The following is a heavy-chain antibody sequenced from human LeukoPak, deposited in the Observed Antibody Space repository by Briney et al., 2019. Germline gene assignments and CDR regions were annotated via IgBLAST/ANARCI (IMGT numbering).Heavy chain of an antibody. J-gene: IGHJ3*02. V-gene: IGHV3-23*01. D-gene: IGHD3-16*02. Sequence: GGTLTLYCAASGCSFSDTAMTWVRQAPGKGLEWVSVIGSVGHSTYYGDSVKGRFTISRDNSKNTLSLQMNSRRVEDTAMYYCAKDIELSILGLGTMVTVSS. CDR3: AKDIELSI. CDR2: IGSVGHST. CDR1: GCSFSDTA.